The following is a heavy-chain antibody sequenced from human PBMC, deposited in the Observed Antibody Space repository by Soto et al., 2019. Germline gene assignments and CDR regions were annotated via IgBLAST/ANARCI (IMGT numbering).Heavy chain of an antibody. V-gene: IGHV3-33*01. CDR3: ARTNSRGIYFDY. CDR1: GFTFSSYG. CDR2: IWYDGRNK. Sequence: QVQLVESGGGVVQPGRSLRLSCAASGFTFSSYGMHWVRQAPGQGLEWVAVIWYDGRNKYYADSVKGRFTITRDNSKNTLYLQMNSLRAEDTAVYSCARTNSRGIYFDYWGQGTLVTFSS. D-gene: IGHD6-19*01. J-gene: IGHJ4*02.